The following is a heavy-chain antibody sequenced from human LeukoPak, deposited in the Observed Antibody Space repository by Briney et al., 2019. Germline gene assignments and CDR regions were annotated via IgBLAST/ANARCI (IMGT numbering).Heavy chain of an antibody. CDR2: IIPIFGTT. J-gene: IGHJ4*02. D-gene: IGHD2-8*01. V-gene: IGHV1-69*13. CDR3: ARDSYAAAGAIDY. CDR1: GGAFSSYS. Sequence: ASVTVSCKASGGAFSSYSSTWVRQAPGQGLAWMGGIIPIFGTTNYAQKFQGRVTITADESTSTAYMELSGLRSEDTAVYYCARDSYAAAGAIDYWGQGILVTVSS.